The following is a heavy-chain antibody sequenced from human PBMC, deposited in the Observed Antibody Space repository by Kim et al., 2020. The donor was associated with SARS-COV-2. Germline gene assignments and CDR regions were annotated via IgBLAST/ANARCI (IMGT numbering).Heavy chain of an antibody. Sequence: GGSLRLSCAASGFTFSSYAMHWVRQAPGKGLEWVAVISYDGSNKYYADSVKGRFTISRDNSKNTLYLQMNSLRAEDTAVYYCARSGGGFSGTFYYLGQG. CDR2: ISYDGSNK. V-gene: IGHV3-30*04. D-gene: IGHD1-26*01. J-gene: IGHJ4*02. CDR1: GFTFSSYA. CDR3: ARSGGGFSGTFYY.